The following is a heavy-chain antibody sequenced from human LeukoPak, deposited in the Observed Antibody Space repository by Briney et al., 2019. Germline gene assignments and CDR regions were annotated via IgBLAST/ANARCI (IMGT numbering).Heavy chain of an antibody. J-gene: IGHJ6*02. CDR1: GYSFTSYW. V-gene: IGHV5-51*01. CDR3: ARLRTSYCSSTSCWGSFYYGMDV. D-gene: IGHD2-2*01. CDR2: FYPGDSDT. Sequence: GESLKISCKGSGYSFTSYWIGWVRQLPGKGLEWMGIFYPGDSDTRYSPSFQGQVTISADKSISTAYLQWSSLKASGTAMYYCARLRTSYCSSTSCWGSFYYGMDVWGQGTTVTVSS.